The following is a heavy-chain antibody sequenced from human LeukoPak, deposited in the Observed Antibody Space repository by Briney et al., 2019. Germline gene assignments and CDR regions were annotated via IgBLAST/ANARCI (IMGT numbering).Heavy chain of an antibody. Sequence: GGSLRLSCAASGFTFSSYNMNWVRQAPGKGLEWVSSISSSSSYIYYADSVKGRFTISRANAKKSMYLQMNRLRVEDTAVYYCARSELGYNYYYMDVWGKGTTVTISS. J-gene: IGHJ6*03. CDR1: GFTFSSYN. CDR3: ARSELGYNYYYMDV. CDR2: ISSSSSYI. V-gene: IGHV3-21*01. D-gene: IGHD3-10*01.